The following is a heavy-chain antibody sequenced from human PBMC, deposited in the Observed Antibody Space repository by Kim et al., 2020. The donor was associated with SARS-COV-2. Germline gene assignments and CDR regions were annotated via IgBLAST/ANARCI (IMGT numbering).Heavy chain of an antibody. CDR2: IYYSGST. CDR1: GGSISSSSYY. D-gene: IGHD3-3*01. Sequence: SETLSLTCTVSGGSISSSSYYWGWIRQPPGKGLEWIGSIYYSGSTYYNPSLKSRVTISVDTSKNQFSLKLSSVTAADTAVYYCARHKSRDYDFWSGYYLVQQYYYYGMDVWGQGTTVTVSS. CDR3: ARHKSRDYDFWSGYYLVQQYYYYGMDV. J-gene: IGHJ6*02. V-gene: IGHV4-39*01.